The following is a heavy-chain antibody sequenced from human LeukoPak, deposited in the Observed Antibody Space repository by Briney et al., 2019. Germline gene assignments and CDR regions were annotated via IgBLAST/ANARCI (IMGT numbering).Heavy chain of an antibody. J-gene: IGHJ4*02. Sequence: GGSLRLSCAASGFTFSSSAMHWVRQAPGKGLEYVSAISSNGDSTYYVNSVKGRFTISRDNSRNTLYLQMGSPRAEDMAVYYCATGTGYSSGWYSSFDYWGQGTLVTVSS. CDR1: GFTFSSSA. V-gene: IGHV3-64*01. CDR2: ISSNGDST. CDR3: ATGTGYSSGWYSSFDY. D-gene: IGHD6-19*01.